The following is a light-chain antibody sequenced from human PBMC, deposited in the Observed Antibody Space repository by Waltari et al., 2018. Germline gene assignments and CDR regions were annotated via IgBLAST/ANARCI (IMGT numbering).Light chain of an antibody. V-gene: IGLV2-14*01. Sequence: QSALTQPASVSASPGQSITISCTGTSSDVGAYEYISWYQQHPGKVPKLIIYEVNNRPSGVPDRFSGSKFDNTASLTISGLQPEDEADYYCSSYTTIASYVFGTGTKFTVL. CDR3: SSYTTIASYV. CDR1: SSDVGAYEY. J-gene: IGLJ1*01. CDR2: EVN.